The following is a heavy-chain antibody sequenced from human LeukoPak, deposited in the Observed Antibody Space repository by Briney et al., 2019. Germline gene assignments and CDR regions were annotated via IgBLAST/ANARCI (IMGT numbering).Heavy chain of an antibody. J-gene: IGHJ4*02. CDR1: GGSISSSNW. CDR3: ARDFSGDYGDHSLDY. CDR2: IYHSGST. V-gene: IGHV4-4*02. Sequence: SETLSLTCAVSGGSISSSNWWSWVRQPPGKGLEWIGEIYHSGSTNYNPSLKSRVTISVDKSKNQFSLKLSSVTAADTAVYYCARDFSGDYGDHSLDYWGQGTLVTVSS. D-gene: IGHD4-17*01.